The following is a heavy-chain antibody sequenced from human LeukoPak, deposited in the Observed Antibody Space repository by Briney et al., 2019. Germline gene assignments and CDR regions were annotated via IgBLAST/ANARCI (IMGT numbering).Heavy chain of an antibody. V-gene: IGHV4-59*08. CDR3: ARQGSGGRSFDV. D-gene: IGHD1-26*01. CDR1: GGSISTYY. J-gene: IGHJ4*02. CDR2: MYNSGST. Sequence: SETLSLTCTVSGGSISTYYWSWIRQPPGKGLEWIGYMYNSGSTNYNPSLKSRVTISIDTSKNQVSLRLSSVTAADTAVYYCARQGSGGRSFDVWGQGTLVTVAS.